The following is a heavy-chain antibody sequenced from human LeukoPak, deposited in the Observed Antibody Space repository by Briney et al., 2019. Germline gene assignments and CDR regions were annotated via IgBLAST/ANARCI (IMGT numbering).Heavy chain of an antibody. Sequence: PGGSLRLSCAASGFTFSSYSMNWVRQAPGKGLEWVSSISSSSSYIYYADSVKGRLTISRDNAKNSLYLQMNSLRAEDTAVYYCARDLQLLRVTYCFDYWGQGTLVTVSS. CDR3: ARDLQLLRVTYCFDY. CDR1: GFTFSSYS. D-gene: IGHD2-15*01. J-gene: IGHJ4*02. CDR2: ISSSSSYI. V-gene: IGHV3-21*01.